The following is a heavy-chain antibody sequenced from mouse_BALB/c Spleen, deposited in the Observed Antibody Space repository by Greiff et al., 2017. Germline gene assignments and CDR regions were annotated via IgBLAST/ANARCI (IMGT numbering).Heavy chain of an antibody. CDR2: ISSGSSTI. V-gene: IGHV5-17*02. CDR3: ATDYYGSSYYAMDY. J-gene: IGHJ4*01. D-gene: IGHD1-1*01. CDR1: GFTFSSFG. Sequence: EVMLVESGGGLVQPGGSRKLSCAASGFTFSSFGMHWVRQAPEKGLEWVAYISSGSSTIYYADTVKGRFTISRDNPKNTLFLQMTSLRSEDTAMYYCATDYYGSSYYAMDYWGQGTSVTVSS.